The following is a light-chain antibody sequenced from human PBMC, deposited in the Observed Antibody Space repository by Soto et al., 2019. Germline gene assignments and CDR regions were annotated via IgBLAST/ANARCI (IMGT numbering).Light chain of an antibody. CDR2: AAS. V-gene: IGKV1-39*01. Sequence: DIQMTQSPSSLSASVGDRVTITCRASQSISSYLNWYQQRPGKAPKLLIFAASSLQSGVPARFSGSGSGTDFALTISSLHPEDFATYYCQQTHSTPPYTFGQGTKLEIK. CDR3: QQTHSTPPYT. J-gene: IGKJ2*01. CDR1: QSISSY.